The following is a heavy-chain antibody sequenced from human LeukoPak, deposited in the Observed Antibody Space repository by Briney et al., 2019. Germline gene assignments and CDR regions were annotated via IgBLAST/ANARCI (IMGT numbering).Heavy chain of an antibody. D-gene: IGHD6-19*01. CDR2: ISSRSNNI. CDR3: ASDIAVAGTW. CDR1: GFTFSSYT. V-gene: IGHV3-21*01. J-gene: IGHJ4*02. Sequence: GGSLRLSCAASGFTFSSYTMYWVRQAPGKGLEWVSSISSRSNNIYYADSVKGRFTISRDNAKNSLYLQMNSLRVEDTAVYYCASDIAVAGTWWGQGTLVTVSS.